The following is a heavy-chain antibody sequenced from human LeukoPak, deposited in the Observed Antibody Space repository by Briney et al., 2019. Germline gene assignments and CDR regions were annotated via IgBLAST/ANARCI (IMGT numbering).Heavy chain of an antibody. CDR3: ARVPLFDVDTAMVSDY. CDR2: ISAYNGNT. Sequence: ASVRVSCKASGYTFTSYGISWVRQAPGQGLEWMGGISAYNGNTNYAQKLQGRVTMTTVTSTSTAYMELRSLRSDDTAVYYCARVPLFDVDTAMVSDYWGQGTLVTVSS. V-gene: IGHV1-18*01. CDR1: GYTFTSYG. J-gene: IGHJ4*02. D-gene: IGHD5-18*01.